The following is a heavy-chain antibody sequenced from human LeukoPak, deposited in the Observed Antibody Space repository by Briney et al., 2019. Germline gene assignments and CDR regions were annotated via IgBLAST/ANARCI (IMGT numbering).Heavy chain of an antibody. J-gene: IGHJ4*02. V-gene: IGHV1-18*01. D-gene: IGHD3-10*01. CDR1: VCTFTSYG. Sequence: ASVKVSCKASVCTFTSYGISWVRQAAGQGLEGMGWISAYNGNTNYAQKLQGRVTMTTDTSTSTAYMELRSLRSDDTAVYYCAGANYYGSGSLENWGRGTLVTVSS. CDR2: ISAYNGNT. CDR3: AGANYYGSGSLEN.